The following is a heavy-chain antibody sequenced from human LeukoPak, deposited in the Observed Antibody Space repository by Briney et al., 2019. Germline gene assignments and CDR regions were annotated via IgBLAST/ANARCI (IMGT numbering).Heavy chain of an antibody. CDR2: MNPNSGNT. CDR3: ARGNYCSGGSRYRDSGKFDP. J-gene: IGHJ5*02. V-gene: IGHV1-8*01. CDR1: GYTFTSYD. Sequence: ASVKVSCKASGYTFTSYDINWVRQATGQGLEWMGWMNPNSGNTGYAQKFQGRVTMARNTSISTAYMELSSLRSEDTAVYYCARGNYCSGGSRYRDSGKFDPWGQGTLVTVSS. D-gene: IGHD2-15*01.